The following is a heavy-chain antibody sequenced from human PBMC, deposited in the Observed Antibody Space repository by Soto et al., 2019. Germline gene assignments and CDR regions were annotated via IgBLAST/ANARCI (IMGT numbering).Heavy chain of an antibody. J-gene: IGHJ6*02. CDR1: GFSLSEYW. CDR2: INSDGSST. CDR3: ASLSRIDV. V-gene: IGHV3-74*01. D-gene: IGHD3-16*02. Sequence: LRLSCVVSGFSLSEYWMNWVRQAPGKGLVWVSRINSDGSSTNYADSVKGRFTISRDNAKNTLYLQMNSLRAEDTAMYYCASLSRIDVCGPGTTVTVYS.